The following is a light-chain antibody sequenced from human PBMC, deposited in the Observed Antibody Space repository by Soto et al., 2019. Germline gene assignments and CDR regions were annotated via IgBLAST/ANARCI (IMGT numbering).Light chain of an antibody. CDR1: QSVNSN. J-gene: IGKJ2*01. Sequence: EIVMTQSPVTLSVSPGERATLSCRASQSVNSNLAWYQQKPGQAPRLLIYDASTRATGIPARFSGSGSGTEFTLTISSLQSEDFAVYYCQQYNNWLPTYTFGQGTKLEIK. CDR3: QQYNNWLPTYT. CDR2: DAS. V-gene: IGKV3-15*01.